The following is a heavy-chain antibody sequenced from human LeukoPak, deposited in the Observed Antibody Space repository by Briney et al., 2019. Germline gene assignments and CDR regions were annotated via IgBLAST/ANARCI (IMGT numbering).Heavy chain of an antibody. Sequence: GGSLRLSCAASGFTFSSYGMHWVRQAPGKGLEWVAAIWYDGSIQYYADSVKGRFTISRDNSKNTLYLQMNSLRAEDTAVYYCARAGYCSGGSCYGSDYWGQGTLVSVSS. V-gene: IGHV3-33*01. CDR3: ARAGYCSGGSCYGSDY. D-gene: IGHD2-15*01. J-gene: IGHJ4*02. CDR1: GFTFSSYG. CDR2: IWYDGSIQ.